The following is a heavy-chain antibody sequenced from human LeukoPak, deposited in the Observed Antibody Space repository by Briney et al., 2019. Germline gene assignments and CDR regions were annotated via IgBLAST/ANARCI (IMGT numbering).Heavy chain of an antibody. D-gene: IGHD1-14*01. Sequence: SETLSLTCTVSGGSISSYYWTWIRQPPGRGLEWIGHIFYSGSTNYNPSLKSRVTISVDTSKSQFSLKLISVTAADTAVYYCATGAGDFDHWGQGILVTVSS. CDR3: ATGAGDFDH. J-gene: IGHJ4*02. CDR1: GGSISSYY. CDR2: IFYSGST. V-gene: IGHV4-59*03.